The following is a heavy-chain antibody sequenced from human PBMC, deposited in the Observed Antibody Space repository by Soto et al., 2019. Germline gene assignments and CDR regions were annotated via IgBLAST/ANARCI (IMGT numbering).Heavy chain of an antibody. CDR1: VHSISGSY. D-gene: IGHD3-3*01. CDR2: VYYTGST. CDR3: ARSVAVPGAHMDY. Sequence: PSETLSVTVSLSVHSISGSYWTSIRQSPGKGLEWLGYVYYTGSTNYSTSLRSRVSISVDTSKNEFSLRLSSVTAADTAVYFCARSVAVPGAHMDYWRQGTQDAVSS. J-gene: IGHJ4*02. V-gene: IGHV4-59*01.